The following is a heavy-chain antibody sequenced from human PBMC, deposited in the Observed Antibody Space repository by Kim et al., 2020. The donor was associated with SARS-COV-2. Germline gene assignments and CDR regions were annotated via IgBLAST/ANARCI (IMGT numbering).Heavy chain of an antibody. CDR2: IYYSGST. J-gene: IGHJ3*02. V-gene: IGHV4-39*07. Sequence: SETLSLTCTVSGGSISSSSYYWGWIRQPPGKGLEWIGSIYYSGSTYYNPSLKSRVTISVDTSKNQFSLKLSSVTAADTAVYYCARPNAGGDQDIVVVPAAVWGDAFDIWGQGTMVTVSS. CDR1: GGSISSSSYY. CDR3: ARPNAGGDQDIVVVPAAVWGDAFDI. D-gene: IGHD2-2*01.